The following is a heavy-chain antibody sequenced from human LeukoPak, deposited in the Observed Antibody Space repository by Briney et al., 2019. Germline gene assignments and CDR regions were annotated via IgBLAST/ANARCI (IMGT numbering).Heavy chain of an antibody. J-gene: IGHJ3*02. V-gene: IGHV3-13*01. D-gene: IGHD3-10*01. CDR3: AREGPYGSGSYAFDI. CDR1: GFTFSSYD. Sequence: GGSLRLSCAASGFTFSSYDMHWVRQATGKGLEWVSAIGTAGDTYYPGSVKGRFTISRENAKNSLYLQMNSLRAGDTAVYYCAREGPYGSGSYAFDIWGQGTMVTVSS. CDR2: IGTAGDT.